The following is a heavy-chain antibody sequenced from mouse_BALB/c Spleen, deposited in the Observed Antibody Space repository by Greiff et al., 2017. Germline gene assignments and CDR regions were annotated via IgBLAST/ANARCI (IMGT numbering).Heavy chain of an antibody. CDR2: IDPANGNT. J-gene: IGHJ4*01. V-gene: IGHV14-3*02. CDR1: GFNIKDTY. D-gene: IGHD2-10*02. CDR3: ASVYGNYVGAMDY. Sequence: VQLQQSGAELVKPGASVKLSCTASGFNIKDTYMHWVKQRPEQGLEWIGRIDPANGNTKYDPKFQGKATITADTSSNTAYLQLSSLTSEDTAVYYCASVYGNYVGAMDYWGQGTSVTVSS.